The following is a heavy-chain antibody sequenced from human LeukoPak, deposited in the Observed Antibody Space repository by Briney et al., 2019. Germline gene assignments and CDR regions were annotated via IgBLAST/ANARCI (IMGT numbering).Heavy chain of an antibody. V-gene: IGHV3-30*02. CDR2: IRYDGSNK. J-gene: IGHJ4*02. CDR3: APALSLYDYIYFDY. Sequence: PGGSLRLSCAASGFTFSSYGMHWVRQAPGKGLEWVAFIRYDGSNKYYADSVKGRFTISRDNTMNSLFLQMNSLRAEDTAVYYCAPALSLYDYIYFDYWGQGTLVTVSS. CDR1: GFTFSSYG. D-gene: IGHD5-12*01.